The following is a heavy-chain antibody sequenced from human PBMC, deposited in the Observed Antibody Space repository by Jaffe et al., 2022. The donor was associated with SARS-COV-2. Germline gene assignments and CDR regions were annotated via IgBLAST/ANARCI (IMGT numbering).Heavy chain of an antibody. D-gene: IGHD3-3*01. CDR2: IKEDGSEK. J-gene: IGHJ6*02. CDR1: GFTFSRFW. V-gene: IGHV3-7*03. CDR3: ARVVRFLEWLLLPTHGMDV. Sequence: EVQLVESGGGLVQPGGSLRLSCAASGFTFSRFWMTWVRQVPGKGLEWVANIKEDGSEKNYVDSVKGRFTISRDNARNSLYLQMNSLRAEDTAVYYCARVVRFLEWLLLPTHGMDVWGQGTTVTVSS.